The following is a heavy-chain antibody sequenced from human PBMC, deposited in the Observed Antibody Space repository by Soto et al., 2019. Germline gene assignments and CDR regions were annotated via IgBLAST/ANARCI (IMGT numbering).Heavy chain of an antibody. D-gene: IGHD5-12*01. J-gene: IGHJ2*01. V-gene: IGHV3-23*01. CDR1: GFTFSSYA. CDR3: AKEGGYSGYDFGGDWYFDL. CDR2: ISGSGGST. Sequence: EVQLLESGGGLVQPGGSLRLSCADSGFTFSSYAMSWVRQAPGKGLEWVSAISGSGGSTYYADSVKGRFTISRDNFKNTLYLQMNSLRAEDTAVYYCAKEGGYSGYDFGGDWYFDLWGRGTLVTVSS.